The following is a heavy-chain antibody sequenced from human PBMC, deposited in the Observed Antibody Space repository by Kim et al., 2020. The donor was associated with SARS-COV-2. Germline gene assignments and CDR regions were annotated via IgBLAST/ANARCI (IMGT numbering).Heavy chain of an antibody. CDR3: ANVWELTGVGDY. D-gene: IGHD1-26*01. CDR2: ISYDGSNK. J-gene: IGHJ4*02. V-gene: IGHV3-30*18. Sequence: GGSLRLSCAASGFTFSSYGMHWVRQAPGKGLEWVAVISYDGSNKYYADSVKGRFTISRDNSKNTLYLQMNSPRAEDTAVYYCANVWELTGVGDYWGQGTLVTVSS. CDR1: GFTFSSYG.